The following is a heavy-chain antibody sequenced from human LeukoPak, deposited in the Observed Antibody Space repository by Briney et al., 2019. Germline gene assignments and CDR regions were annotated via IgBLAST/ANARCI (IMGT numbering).Heavy chain of an antibody. J-gene: IGHJ3*02. CDR3: AKCRRMVDAFDI. V-gene: IGHV4-4*07. D-gene: IGHD3-10*01. CDR2: IYTSGST. Sequence: PSETLSLTCTVTGGSISSYYWSWIRQPAGKGLEWIGRIYTSGSTNYNPSLKSRVTMSVDTSKNQFSLKLSPVTAADTAVYYCAKCRRMVDAFDIWGQGTMVTVSS. CDR1: GGSISSYY.